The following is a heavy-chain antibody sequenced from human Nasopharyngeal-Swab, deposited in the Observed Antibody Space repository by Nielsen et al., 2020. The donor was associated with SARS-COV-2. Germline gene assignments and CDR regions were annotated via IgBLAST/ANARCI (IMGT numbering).Heavy chain of an antibody. Sequence: SETLSLTCTVSGGSISSSSYYWGWLRQPPWKGLEWIGTIYYSGSTYYNPSLKSRVTISVDTSKNQFSLKLSSVTAADTAVYYCARGRSSGWYVYYFDYWGQGTLVTVSS. CDR1: GGSISSSSYY. CDR3: ARGRSSGWYVYYFDY. V-gene: IGHV4-39*01. D-gene: IGHD6-19*01. J-gene: IGHJ4*02. CDR2: IYYSGST.